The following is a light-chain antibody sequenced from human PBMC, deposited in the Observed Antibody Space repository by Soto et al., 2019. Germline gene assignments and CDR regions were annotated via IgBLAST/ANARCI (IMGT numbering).Light chain of an antibody. Sequence: QSALTQPASVSGSPGQSITISCTGTSSDVGGYNYVSWYQQHPGKAPKLMIYEVSNRPSGVSNRFSGSKSGNTASLTISGLQAEDKADYYCSSYTSSSNPYVFGTGTKLTVL. J-gene: IGLJ1*01. CDR2: EVS. V-gene: IGLV2-14*01. CDR1: SSDVGGYNY. CDR3: SSYTSSSNPYV.